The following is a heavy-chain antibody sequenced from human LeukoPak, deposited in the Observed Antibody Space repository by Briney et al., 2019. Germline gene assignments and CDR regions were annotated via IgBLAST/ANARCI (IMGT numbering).Heavy chain of an antibody. CDR1: GGSISSSNW. J-gene: IGHJ4*02. D-gene: IGHD2-21*02. Sequence: SETLSLTCAVSGGSISSSNWWSWVRQPPGKGLAWIGEIYHSGSTNYNPSLKSRVTISVDKSKNQFSLKLSSVTAADTAVYYCASAPKKPYCGGDCYSLDYWGQGTLVTVSS. V-gene: IGHV4-4*02. CDR3: ASAPKKPYCGGDCYSLDY. CDR2: IYHSGST.